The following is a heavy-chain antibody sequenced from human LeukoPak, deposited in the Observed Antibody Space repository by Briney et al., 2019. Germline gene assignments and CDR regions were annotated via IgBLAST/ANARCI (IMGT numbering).Heavy chain of an antibody. CDR1: GYSFTDYY. CDR2: INPKSGGA. J-gene: IGHJ4*01. V-gene: IGHV1-2*06. CDR3: ARSTSTYYYFDY. Sequence: VSVKVSCKASGYSFTDYYIHWVRQAPGQGLEWMGRINPKSGGATYAQMIRGRVSMTTDTFISTAYMELNRLSSDDTAVYFCARSTSTYYYFDYWGHGSLVAVSS. D-gene: IGHD2-2*01.